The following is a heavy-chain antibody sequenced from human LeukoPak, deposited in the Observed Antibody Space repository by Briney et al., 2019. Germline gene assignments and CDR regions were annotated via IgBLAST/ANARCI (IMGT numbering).Heavy chain of an antibody. J-gene: IGHJ4*02. CDR3: ASSIVVVPAATIDEI. CDR2: ISSSGSTI. Sequence: GGSLRLSCAASGFTFSCYEMNWVRQAPGKVLEWVSYISSSGSTIYYADSVKGRFTISRDNANNSLYLQMNSLRAEDTAVYYCASSIVVVPAATIDEIWGQGTLVTVSS. D-gene: IGHD2-2*01. V-gene: IGHV3-48*03. CDR1: GFTFSCYE.